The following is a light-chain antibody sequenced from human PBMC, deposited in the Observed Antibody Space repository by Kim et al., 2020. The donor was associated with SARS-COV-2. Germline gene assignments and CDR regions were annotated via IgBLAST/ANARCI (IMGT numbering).Light chain of an antibody. V-gene: IGLV4-60*03. J-gene: IGLJ3*02. CDR1: SGHANYI. CDR3: ETWDNATRV. Sequence: SVRLTCTLSSGHANYISAWHQQQPGKAPRYLMKLDGGGSYHKGSEMPDRFSGSSSGADRYLTISSVLSEDEADYYCETWDNATRVFGGGTQLTVL. CDR2: LDGGGSY.